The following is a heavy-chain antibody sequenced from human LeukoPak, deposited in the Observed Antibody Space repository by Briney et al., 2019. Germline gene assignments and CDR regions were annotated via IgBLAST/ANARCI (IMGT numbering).Heavy chain of an antibody. Sequence: SETLSLTCAVSGYSISSGYYWGWIRQPPGKGPEWSVSIHHSGSTYYNPSLKRRVTISVDTSKNKFSLELRTLTAADHAVDYCSSVLLSKKGGNFYRSRGLGDNWGQGTLVTVSS. V-gene: IGHV4-38-2*01. CDR3: SSVLLSKKGGNFYRSRGLGDN. D-gene: IGHD4-23*01. J-gene: IGHJ4*02. CDR2: IHHSGST. CDR1: GYSISSGYY.